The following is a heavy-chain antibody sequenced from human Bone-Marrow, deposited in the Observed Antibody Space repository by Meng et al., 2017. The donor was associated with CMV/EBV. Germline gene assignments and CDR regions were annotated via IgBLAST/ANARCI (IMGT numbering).Heavy chain of an antibody. CDR2: ISWNGDER. V-gene: IGHV3-20*04. D-gene: IGHD6-13*01. CDR1: GFTFSSYA. Sequence: GESLKISCAASGFTFSSYAMSWVRQAPGKGLEWVSGISWNGDERGYTDSVKGRFTISRDSAKNSLYLQMNSLSAEDTAVYYCARESPQQPFDYWGQGTLVTVSS. CDR3: ARESPQQPFDY. J-gene: IGHJ4*02.